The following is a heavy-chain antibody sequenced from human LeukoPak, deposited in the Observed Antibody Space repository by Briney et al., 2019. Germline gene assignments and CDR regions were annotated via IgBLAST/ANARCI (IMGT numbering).Heavy chain of an antibody. D-gene: IGHD5/OR15-5a*01. J-gene: IGHJ5*02. Sequence: GASVEVSCKASGYTFTGYYMHWVRQAPGQGLEWMGWINPNSGGTNYAQKFQGRVTMTRDTSISTAYMELGRLRSDDTAVYYCARDGGGLRPYNWFDPWGQGTLVTVSS. V-gene: IGHV1-2*02. CDR1: GYTFTGYY. CDR3: ARDGGGLRPYNWFDP. CDR2: INPNSGGT.